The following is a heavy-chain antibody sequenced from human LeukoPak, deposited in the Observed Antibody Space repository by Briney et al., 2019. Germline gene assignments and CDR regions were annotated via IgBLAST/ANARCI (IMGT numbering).Heavy chain of an antibody. V-gene: IGHV3-53*01. CDR1: GSPVSGNY. J-gene: IGHJ1*01. CDR3: ARGRGGRSSGWIGRGPPRPAEYFQH. CDR2: IYPDGTK. Sequence: GGSLRLSCAAFGSPVSGNYMSWVRQAPGKGLEWVSIIYPDGTKYYADSVRGRVTISRDTSKNTVSLQMHSLRAEDTAIYYCARGRGGRSSGWIGRGPPRPAEYFQHWGQGTLVTVSS. D-gene: IGHD6-19*01.